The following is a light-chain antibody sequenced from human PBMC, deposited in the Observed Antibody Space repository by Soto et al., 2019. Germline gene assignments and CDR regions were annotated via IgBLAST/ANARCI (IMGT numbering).Light chain of an antibody. J-gene: IGLJ1*01. CDR3: QVWDYRSDHV. CDR1: NIGGKS. Sequence: SYELTQSPSVSVAPGQTARITCGGNNIGGKSVHWYQQKPGQAPVLVVYDDSDRPSGIPERFSGSNSGNTATLTTSRVEAGDEADYYCQVWDYRSDHVFGPGTKVTVL. V-gene: IGLV3-21*02. CDR2: DDS.